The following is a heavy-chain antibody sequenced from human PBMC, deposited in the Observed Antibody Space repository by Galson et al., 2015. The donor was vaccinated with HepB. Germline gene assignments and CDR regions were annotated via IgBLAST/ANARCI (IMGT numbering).Heavy chain of an antibody. CDR1: RFSFSRYS. J-gene: IGHJ4*02. CDR3: ARDFVSYSGVFDY. V-gene: IGHV3-48*04. CDR2: IRSSTSTV. D-gene: IGHD5-12*01. Sequence: SLRLSCAASRFSFSRYSMNWVRQAPGKGLEWVSYIRSSTSTVFYADSVQGRFSISRDSAKNSLYLQMNSLRAEDTAVYYCARDFVSYSGVFDYWGQGILVTVSS.